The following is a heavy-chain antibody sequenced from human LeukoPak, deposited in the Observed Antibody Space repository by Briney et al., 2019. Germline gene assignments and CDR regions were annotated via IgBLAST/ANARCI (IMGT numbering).Heavy chain of an antibody. CDR2: ILSDGSTK. CDR3: AKDYLGGYSYGSPFEY. J-gene: IGHJ4*02. D-gene: IGHD5-18*01. CDR1: GIAFNQYS. V-gene: IGHV3-30*02. Sequence: GGSLRLSCTASGIAFNQYSMHWVRQAPGKGLEWVAFILSDGSTKYYEDSVKGRFTISRDNSKNTLYLQMNSLRTEDTAVYYCAKDYLGGYSYGSPFEYWGQGTLVTVSS.